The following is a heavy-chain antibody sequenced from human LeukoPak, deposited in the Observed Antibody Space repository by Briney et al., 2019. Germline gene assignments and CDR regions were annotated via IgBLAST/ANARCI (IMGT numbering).Heavy chain of an antibody. CDR2: ISGSGGST. CDR1: GFTFSSYA. J-gene: IGHJ4*02. V-gene: IGHV3-23*01. CDR3: AKGMDYYGSGSYWPFDY. Sequence: PGGSLRLSCAASGFTFSSYAMSWVRQAPGKGLEWVSAISGSGGSTYYADSVKGRFTISRDNSKNTRYLQMNSLRAEDTAVYYRAKGMDYYGSGSYWPFDYWGQGTLVTVSS. D-gene: IGHD3-10*01.